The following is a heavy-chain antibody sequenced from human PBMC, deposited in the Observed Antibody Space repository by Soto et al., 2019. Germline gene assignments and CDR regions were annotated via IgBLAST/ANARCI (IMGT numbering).Heavy chain of an antibody. CDR1: GFTFSSYS. CDR3: ARSIPAGGTNAFDI. D-gene: IGHD6-13*01. CDR2: ISYTSTI. Sequence: EVQLVEPGGTLVQPGGSLRLSCAASGFTFSSYSMSWVRQAPGKGLEWVSYISYTSTIYYVGSVKGRFAISRDNAKSSLYLQMNSLRAEDTGLYYCARSIPAGGTNAFDIWGQGTMVTVST. J-gene: IGHJ3*02. V-gene: IGHV3-48*01.